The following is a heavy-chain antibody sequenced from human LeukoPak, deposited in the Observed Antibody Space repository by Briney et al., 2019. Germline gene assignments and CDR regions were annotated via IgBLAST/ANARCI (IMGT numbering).Heavy chain of an antibody. V-gene: IGHV7-4-1*02. Sequence: RASVKVSCKASGYTFTSYDINWVRQATGQGLEWMGWINTNTGNPTYAQGFTGRFVFSLDTSVSTAYLQISSLKAEDTAVYYCARDFVSSWSFYWGQGTLVTVSS. CDR1: GYTFTSYD. CDR2: INTNTGNP. D-gene: IGHD6-13*01. J-gene: IGHJ4*02. CDR3: ARDFVSSWSFY.